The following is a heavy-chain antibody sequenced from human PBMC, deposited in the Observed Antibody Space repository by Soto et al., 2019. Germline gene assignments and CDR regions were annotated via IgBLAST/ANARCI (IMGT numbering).Heavy chain of an antibody. J-gene: IGHJ3*02. V-gene: IGHV3-23*01. CDR3: ARGGEETYGDLPIDAFDI. CDR2: ISGSGGST. D-gene: IGHD4-17*01. CDR1: GFTFSSYA. Sequence: PGGSLRLSCAASGFTFSSYAMSWVRHAPGKGLEWVSAISGSGGSTYYADSVKGRFTISRDPSKNPLYLQMTSLSAEATPVFYCARGGEETYGDLPIDAFDIWGQGTMVTVS.